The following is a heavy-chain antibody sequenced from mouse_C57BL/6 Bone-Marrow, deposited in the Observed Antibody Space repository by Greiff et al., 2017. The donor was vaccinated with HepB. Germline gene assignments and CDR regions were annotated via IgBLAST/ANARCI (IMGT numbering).Heavy chain of an antibody. V-gene: IGHV1-18*01. Sequence: VQLQQSGPELVKPGASVKIPCKASGYTFTDYNMDWVKQSHGKSLEWIGDINPNNGGTIYNQKFKGKATLTVDKSSSTAYMELRSLTSEDTAVYYCATTTVVATRGYWYFDVWGTGTTVTVSS. CDR1: GYTFTDYN. CDR3: ATTTVVATRGYWYFDV. D-gene: IGHD1-1*01. CDR2: INPNNGGT. J-gene: IGHJ1*03.